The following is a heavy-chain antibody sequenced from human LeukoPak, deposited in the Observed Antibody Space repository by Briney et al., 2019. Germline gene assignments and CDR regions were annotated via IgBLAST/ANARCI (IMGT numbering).Heavy chain of an antibody. V-gene: IGHV4-59*01. J-gene: IGHJ3*02. CDR2: IYYSGST. CDR3: AREWAYYYASGSYYDAFDI. Sequence: PSETLSLTCTVSGGSISSYYWSWIRQPPGKGLEWIGYIYYSGSTNYNPSLKSRVTISVDTSKNQFSLKLSSVTAADTAVYYCAREWAYYYASGSYYDAFDIWGQGTMVTVSS. CDR1: GGSISSYY. D-gene: IGHD3-10*01.